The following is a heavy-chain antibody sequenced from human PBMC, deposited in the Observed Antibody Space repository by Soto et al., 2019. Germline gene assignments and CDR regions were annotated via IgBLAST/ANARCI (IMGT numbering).Heavy chain of an antibody. J-gene: IGHJ5*01. CDR1: GSSLSDNY. D-gene: IGHD2-21*01. CDR2: INHSGNT. Sequence: PXETLSLTYAVYGSSLSDNYCNWLRQPPGKGLEWIGEINHSGNTNYNPSLRSRVTISIDTSKNHLSLNLRSVSAADTAVYYCARGRGEFDXWRQGNPVTVSS. CDR3: ARGRGEFDX. V-gene: IGHV4-34*01.